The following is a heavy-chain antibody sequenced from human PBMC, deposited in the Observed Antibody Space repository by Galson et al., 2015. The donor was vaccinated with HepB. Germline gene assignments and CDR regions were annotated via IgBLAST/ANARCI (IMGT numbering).Heavy chain of an antibody. CDR2: ISYDGSSK. D-gene: IGHD3-3*01. V-gene: IGHV3-30*04. CDR3: SRDTSRVLQGGYLDY. CDR1: GFTFSGFA. J-gene: IGHJ4*02. Sequence: SLRLSCAASGFTFSGFAMHWVRQAPGKGLEWVAVISYDGSSKSYVYSVKVRFTISIANSKYTLYLQMGSLKVEDMAVSYCSRDTSRVLQGGYLDYWGKGTLFTVSA.